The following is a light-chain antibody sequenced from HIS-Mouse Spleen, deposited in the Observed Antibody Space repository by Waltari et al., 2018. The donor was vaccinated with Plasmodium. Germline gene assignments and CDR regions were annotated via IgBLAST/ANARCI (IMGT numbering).Light chain of an antibody. Sequence: SYELTQPPSVSVSPGQTARITCSGDALPKKYAYWYQQKSGQAPVLVIYEDSKRPSGIPERVSGSSSGTMAILTISGAQVEDEADYDCYSTDSSGNHRVFGGGTKLTVL. CDR2: EDS. CDR3: YSTDSSGNHRV. CDR1: ALPKKY. V-gene: IGLV3-10*01. J-gene: IGLJ3*02.